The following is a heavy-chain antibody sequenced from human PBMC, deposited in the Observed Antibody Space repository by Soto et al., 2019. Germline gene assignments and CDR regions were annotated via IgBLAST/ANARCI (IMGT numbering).Heavy chain of an antibody. CDR2: IIPIFGTA. V-gene: IGHV1-69*01. CDR1: GGTFSSYA. Sequence: QVQLVQSGAKVKKPGSSVKVSCKAPGGTFSSYAISWVRQAPGQGLEWMGGIIPIFGTAKYAQKFKGRVTITADESTSTGYMELSRLRSEDTAVYYCARSQGGSSSLDIYYYYYYGMDVWGQGTTVTVSS. J-gene: IGHJ6*02. D-gene: IGHD2-15*01. CDR3: ARSQGGSSSLDIYYYYYYGMDV.